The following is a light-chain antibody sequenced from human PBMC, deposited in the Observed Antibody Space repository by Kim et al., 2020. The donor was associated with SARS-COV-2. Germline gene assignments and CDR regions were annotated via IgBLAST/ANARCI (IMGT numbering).Light chain of an antibody. J-gene: IGLJ2*01. CDR3: AAWDDSPDGYVV. V-gene: IGLV1-44*01. CDR2: TNN. Sequence: QRVPLSCSGSTSNIETNTVNWYQQLPGAAPKLLIHTNNQRPSGVPDRFSGSRFGTSASLTISGLQSEDEADYFCAAWDDSPDGYVVFGGGTQLTVL. CDR1: TSNIETNT.